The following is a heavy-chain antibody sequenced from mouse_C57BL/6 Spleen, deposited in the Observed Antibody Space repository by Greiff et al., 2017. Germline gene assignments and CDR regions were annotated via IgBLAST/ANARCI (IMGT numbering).Heavy chain of an antibody. V-gene: IGHV2-9*01. D-gene: IGHD3-3*01. J-gene: IGHJ4*01. CDR3: AKRDCGYYAMDY. CDR2: IWGGGST. Sequence: QVQLKESGPGLVAPSQSLSITCTVSGFSLTSDGVDWVRQPPGKGLEWVGVIWGGGSTNYTSALMSRLSISKDNSKSQVFLKMNSLQTDDTAMYYCAKRDCGYYAMDYWGQGTSVTVSS. CDR1: GFSLTSDG.